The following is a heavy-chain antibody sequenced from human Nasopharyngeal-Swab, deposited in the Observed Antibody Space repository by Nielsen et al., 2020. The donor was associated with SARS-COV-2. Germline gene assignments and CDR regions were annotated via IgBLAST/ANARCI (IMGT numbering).Heavy chain of an antibody. J-gene: IGHJ4*02. CDR3: ARDDSSNYDFWSGYYTSCDY. D-gene: IGHD3-3*01. Sequence: ASVKVSCKASGYTLTSYGISWVRQAPGQGLEWMGWVSAYNGNTNYAQKLQGRVTMTTDTSTSTAYMELRSLRSADTAVYYCARDDSSNYDFWSGYYTSCDYWGQGTLVTVSS. CDR2: VSAYNGNT. V-gene: IGHV1-18*01. CDR1: GYTLTSYG.